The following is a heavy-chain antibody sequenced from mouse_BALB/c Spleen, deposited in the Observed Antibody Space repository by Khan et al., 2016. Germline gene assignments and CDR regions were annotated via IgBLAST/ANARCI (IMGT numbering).Heavy chain of an antibody. J-gene: IGHJ3*01. V-gene: IGHV14-3*02. D-gene: IGHD2-4*01. CDR2: INPANDNT. CDR3: ARSYYDSWFVY. CDR1: GFNINDTY. Sequence: VQLQQSGAELVKPGASVKLSCTASGFNINDTYMHWMIQRPEQGLEWFGRINPANDNTKYDPKFQGKATITADTSPNTAYLQLSSLTSEDTAVYYCARSYYDSWFVYWGQGTLVTVSA.